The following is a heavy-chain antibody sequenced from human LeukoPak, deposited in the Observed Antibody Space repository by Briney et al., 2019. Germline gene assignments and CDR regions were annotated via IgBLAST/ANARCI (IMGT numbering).Heavy chain of an antibody. V-gene: IGHV3-23*01. CDR1: GFTSSSYA. J-gene: IGHJ4*02. CDR2: ISGSGGRT. Sequence: GGSLRLSCATSGFTSSSYAMSWVRQAPGKGLEWVSGISGSGGRTYYADSVKGRFTISRDNSKNTLYLQMNSLRAEDTAVYYCAKDSNSGSIDYFDYWGQGTLVTVSS. D-gene: IGHD6-19*01. CDR3: AKDSNSGSIDYFDY.